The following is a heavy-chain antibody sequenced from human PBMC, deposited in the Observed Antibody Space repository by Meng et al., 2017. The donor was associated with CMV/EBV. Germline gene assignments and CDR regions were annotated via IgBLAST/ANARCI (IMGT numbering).Heavy chain of an antibody. Sequence: QITLKGVGPTPGKPTQTPTLTCTFSGFSLSTSGVGGGWIRQPPGKALEWLALIYWDDDKRYSPSLKSRLTITKDTSKNQVVLTMTNMDPVDTATYYCARIAAAGRFDYWGQGTLVTVSS. CDR2: IYWDDDK. J-gene: IGHJ4*02. CDR3: ARIAAAGRFDY. V-gene: IGHV2-5*02. CDR1: GFSLSTSGVG. D-gene: IGHD6-13*01.